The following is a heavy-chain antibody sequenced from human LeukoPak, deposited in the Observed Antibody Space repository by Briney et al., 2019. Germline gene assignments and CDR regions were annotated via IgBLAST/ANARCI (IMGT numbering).Heavy chain of an antibody. D-gene: IGHD5-18*01. CDR2: IYSGGTT. J-gene: IGHJ4*02. CDR3: ARDRGYSYGNDYFDY. V-gene: IGHV3-66*01. CDR1: GFTFDDYA. Sequence: PGGSLRLSCAASGFTFDDYAMHWVRQAPGKGLEWVSLIYSGGTTNYADSVKGRFIISRDNSKNTVYLQMNSLRAEDTAVYYCARDRGYSYGNDYFDYWGQGTLVTVSS.